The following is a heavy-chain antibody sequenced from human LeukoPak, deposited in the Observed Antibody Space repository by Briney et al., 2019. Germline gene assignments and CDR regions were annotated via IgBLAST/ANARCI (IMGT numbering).Heavy chain of an antibody. J-gene: IGHJ4*02. Sequence: GGSLRLSCAASGFTFTSYGMSWVRQAPGKGLEWVSGISGSGGNTYYADSVKGRFTIYRDNSKNTLYLQMNSLRAEDTAVYYCAKDPERWLQLRLGFSDWGQGTLVTVSS. CDR3: AKDPERWLQLRLGFSD. CDR1: GFTFTSYG. CDR2: ISGSGGNT. V-gene: IGHV3-23*01. D-gene: IGHD5-24*01.